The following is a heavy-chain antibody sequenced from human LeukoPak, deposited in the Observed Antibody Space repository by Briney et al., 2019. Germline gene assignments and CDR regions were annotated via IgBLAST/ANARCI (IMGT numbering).Heavy chain of an antibody. Sequence: GGSLRLSCAASGFTFSSYGMHWVRQAPGKGLEWVSFIRYDGSNKYYADSVKGRFTISRDNSKNTLYLQMNSLRADDTVVYYCAKERDTAMVTIDYWGQGTLVTVSS. J-gene: IGHJ4*02. CDR1: GFTFSSYG. CDR2: IRYDGSNK. D-gene: IGHD5-18*01. V-gene: IGHV3-30*02. CDR3: AKERDTAMVTIDY.